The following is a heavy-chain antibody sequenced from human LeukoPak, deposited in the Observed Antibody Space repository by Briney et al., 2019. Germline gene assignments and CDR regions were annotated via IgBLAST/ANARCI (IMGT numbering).Heavy chain of an antibody. D-gene: IGHD4/OR15-4a*01. V-gene: IGHV3-7*01. J-gene: IGHJ4*02. CDR3: AIDDYGGTRY. CDR2: IKQEGNEK. Sequence: GGSLRLSCAASGFTFSNYWMSWVRQAPGKGLEWVANIKQEGNEKYYVDSVKGRFTISRDNAKNSLYLQMNSLRAADTAVYYCAIDDYGGTRYWGQGTLVTVSS. CDR1: GFTFSNYW.